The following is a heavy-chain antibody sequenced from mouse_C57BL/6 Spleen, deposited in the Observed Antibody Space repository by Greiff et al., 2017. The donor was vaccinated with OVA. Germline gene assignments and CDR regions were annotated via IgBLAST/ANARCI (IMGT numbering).Heavy chain of an antibody. CDR2: IDPETGGT. J-gene: IGHJ4*01. Sequence: VQLVESGAELVRPGASVTLSCKASGYTFTDYEMHWVKQTPVHGLEWIGAIDPETGGTAYNQKFKGKAILTADKSSSTAYMELRSLTSEDSAVYYCTRESETAQATYAMDYWGQGTSVTVSS. D-gene: IGHD3-2*02. CDR3: TRESETAQATYAMDY. V-gene: IGHV1-15*01. CDR1: GYTFTDYE.